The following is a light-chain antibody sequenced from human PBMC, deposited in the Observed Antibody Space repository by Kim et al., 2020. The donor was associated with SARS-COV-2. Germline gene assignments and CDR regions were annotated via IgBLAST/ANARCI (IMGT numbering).Light chain of an antibody. V-gene: IGKV1-27*01. CDR2: DAS. CDR1: QDISND. Sequence: SASVGDRVTITGRASQDISNDLAWYQQRPGKAPQLLIYDASALQSGVPSRFSGSGSGTDFTLTISILQPEDVATYFCQNYNSAPLTFGGGTKLEI. CDR3: QNYNSAPLT. J-gene: IGKJ4*01.